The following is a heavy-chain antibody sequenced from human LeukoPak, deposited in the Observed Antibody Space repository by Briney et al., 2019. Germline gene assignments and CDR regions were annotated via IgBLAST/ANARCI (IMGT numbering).Heavy chain of an antibody. CDR1: GYSISSGYY. Sequence: PSETLSLTCTVSGYSISSGYYWGWIRQPPGKGLEWIGSIYHSGSTYYNPSLKSRVTISVDTSKNQFSLNLSSVTAADTAVYYCARGSSAAREGWFDPWGQGTLITVSS. CDR3: ARGSSAAREGWFDP. CDR2: IYHSGST. V-gene: IGHV4-38-2*02. D-gene: IGHD6-6*01. J-gene: IGHJ5*02.